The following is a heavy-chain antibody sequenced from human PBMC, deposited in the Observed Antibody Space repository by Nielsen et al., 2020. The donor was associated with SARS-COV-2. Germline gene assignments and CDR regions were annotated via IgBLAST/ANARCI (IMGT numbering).Heavy chain of an antibody. D-gene: IGHD6-6*01. CDR3: ARIEAHRYSSSFGVDY. V-gene: IGHV3-7*01. CDR2: IKQDGSEK. J-gene: IGHJ4*02. Sequence: GESLKISCAASGFTFSGYWMSWVRQAPGKGLEWVANIKQDGSEKYYVDSVKGRFTISRDNAKNSLYLQMNSLRAEDTAVYYCARIEAHRYSSSFGVDYWGQGTLVTVSS. CDR1: GFTFSGYW.